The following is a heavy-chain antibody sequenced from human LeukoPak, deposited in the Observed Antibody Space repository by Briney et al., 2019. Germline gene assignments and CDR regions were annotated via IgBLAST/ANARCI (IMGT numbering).Heavy chain of an antibody. Sequence: GRSVTLLCRPSGFPFCRYAMHWVRQAPGKGVEWVADISYDGSNKYYADSVKGRFTISRDNSKNTLYLQMNSLRAEDTAMYYCSRTWEEYYFYYWGQGTLVTVAT. CDR2: ISYDGSNK. CDR3: SRTWEEYYFYY. V-gene: IGHV3-30*04. D-gene: IGHD1-26*01. CDR1: GFPFCRYA. J-gene: IGHJ4*02.